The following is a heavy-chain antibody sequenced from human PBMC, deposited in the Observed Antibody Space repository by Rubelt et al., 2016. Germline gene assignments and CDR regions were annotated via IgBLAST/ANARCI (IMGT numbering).Heavy chain of an antibody. J-gene: IGHJ4*02. CDR2: ISYDGSNK. V-gene: IGHV3-30*04. Sequence: GGGVVQPGRSLRLSCAASGFTFSSYAMHWVRQAPGKGLEWVAVISYDGSNKYYADSVKGRFTISRDNSKNTLYLQMNSLRAEDTAVYYCARSRGDCSSTSCYTGPFDYWGQGTLVTVSS. D-gene: IGHD2-2*02. CDR3: ARSRGDCSSTSCYTGPFDY. CDR1: GFTFSSYA.